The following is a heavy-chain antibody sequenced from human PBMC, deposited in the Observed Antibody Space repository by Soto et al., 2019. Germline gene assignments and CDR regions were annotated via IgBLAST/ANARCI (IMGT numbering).Heavy chain of an antibody. CDR1: GGTFSSYT. CDR2: IIPILGIA. J-gene: IGHJ2*01. D-gene: IGHD3-9*01. Sequence: QVQLVQSGAEVKKPGSSVKVSCKASGGTFSSYTISWVRQAPGQGLEWMGRIIPILGIANYAQKFQGRVTITADKSTSTAYMELSSLRSEDTAVYYCARGVEGYFDFSWYFDLWGRGTLVTVSS. CDR3: ARGVEGYFDFSWYFDL. V-gene: IGHV1-69*02.